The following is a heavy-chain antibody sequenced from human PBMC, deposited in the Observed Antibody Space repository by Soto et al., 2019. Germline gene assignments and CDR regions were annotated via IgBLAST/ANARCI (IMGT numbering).Heavy chain of an antibody. J-gene: IGHJ4*02. V-gene: IGHV3-23*01. CDR1: GFTFSSFA. CDR2: ISASGDGT. Sequence: EVQLLESGGGLVQPGGSLRLSCAASGFTFSSFAMSWVRQAPGKGLEWVSAISASGDGTYYADSVKGRFTISRDNSKNTLYRQTSSLRAEDTAAYYGAKDEGFLWFGLDSWGQGTLVTVSS. D-gene: IGHD3-10*01. CDR3: AKDEGFLWFGLDS.